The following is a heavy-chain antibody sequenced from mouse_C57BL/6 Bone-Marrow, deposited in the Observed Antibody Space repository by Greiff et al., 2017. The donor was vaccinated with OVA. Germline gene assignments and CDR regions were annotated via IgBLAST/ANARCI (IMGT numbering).Heavy chain of an antibody. CDR1: GFSLTSYG. V-gene: IGHV2-2*01. CDR3: ARYSSSFAY. D-gene: IGHD1-1*01. J-gene: IGHJ3*01. CDR2: IWSGGST. Sequence: VQLQQSGPGLVQPSQSLSITCTVSGFSLTSYGVHWVRQSPGKGLEWLGVIWSGGSTDYNAAFISRLSISKDNSKSQVFFKMNSLQADDTAIYYCARYSSSFAYWGQGTLVTVSA.